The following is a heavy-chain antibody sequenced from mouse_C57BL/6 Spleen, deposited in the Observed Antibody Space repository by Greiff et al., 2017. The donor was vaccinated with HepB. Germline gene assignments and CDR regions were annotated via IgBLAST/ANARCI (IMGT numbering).Heavy chain of an antibody. CDR3: ARKGSYHWAMDY. CDR2: IYWDDDK. D-gene: IGHD2-12*01. V-gene: IGHV8-12*01. J-gene: IGHJ4*01. Sequence: QVTLKVSGPGILQSSQTLSLTCSFSGFSLSTSGMGVSWIRQPSGKGLEWLAHIYWDDDKRDNPSLKSRLTSSKDTSRNQVYPKITSVDNADTATYSSARKGSYHWAMDYWGQGTSVTVSS. CDR1: GFSLSTSGMG.